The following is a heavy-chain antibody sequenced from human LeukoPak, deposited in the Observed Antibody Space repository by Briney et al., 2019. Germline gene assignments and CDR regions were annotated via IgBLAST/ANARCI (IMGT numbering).Heavy chain of an antibody. CDR3: ARDLKSNISREYIPPL. CDR1: GYTFDIYA. D-gene: IGHD2/OR15-2a*01. Sequence: PGRSLRLSCAGSGYTFDIYAMHWVRQAPGKGLEWVAIISYDGTKTYYTDSVKGRFTISRDNSKKTLYLEMNSLRVEDTAVYYCARDLKSNISREYIPPLWGQGTLVTVSS. CDR2: ISYDGTKT. J-gene: IGHJ4*01. V-gene: IGHV3-30*04.